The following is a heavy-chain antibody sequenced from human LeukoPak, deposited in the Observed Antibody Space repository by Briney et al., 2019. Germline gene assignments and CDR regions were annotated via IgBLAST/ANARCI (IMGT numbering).Heavy chain of an antibody. D-gene: IGHD1-26*01. J-gene: IGHJ6*03. Sequence: GGSLRLSCAASGFTVSSNYMSWVRQAPGKGLEWVSVIYSGGSTYYADSVKGPFTISRDNSKNTLYLQMNSLRAEDTAVYYCAKNRGAGSHYYYHMNVWGKGTTVTVSS. CDR2: IYSGGST. CDR3: AKNRGAGSHYYYHMNV. V-gene: IGHV3-53*01. CDR1: GFTVSSNY.